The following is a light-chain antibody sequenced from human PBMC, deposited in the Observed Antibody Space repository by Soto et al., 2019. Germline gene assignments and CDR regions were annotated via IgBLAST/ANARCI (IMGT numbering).Light chain of an antibody. J-gene: IGKJ1*01. CDR2: DAS. V-gene: IGKV3-11*01. Sequence: EIVLTQSPGTLSLSPGERATLSCRASQSVSSSYLAWYQQKPGQAPRLLIYDASNRATGIPARFSGGGSGTDFTLTISSLEPEDFAVYYCQQRSNWPITFGQGTKVDIK. CDR3: QQRSNWPIT. CDR1: QSVSSSY.